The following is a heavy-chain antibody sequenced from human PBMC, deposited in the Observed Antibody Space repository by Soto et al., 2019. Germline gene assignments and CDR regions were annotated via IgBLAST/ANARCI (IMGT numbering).Heavy chain of an antibody. J-gene: IGHJ4*02. D-gene: IGHD3-10*01. CDR3: ARSNLGITMATFDY. CDR1: GFTFSSFA. Sequence: GGSLRLSCAASGFTFSSFALNWVRQAPGKGLEWVSIISGSGGSTYYADSVKGRFTISRDNSKNTLYLQMNSLRAEDTAVYYCARSNLGITMATFDYWGQGTLVTVSS. CDR2: ISGSGGST. V-gene: IGHV3-23*01.